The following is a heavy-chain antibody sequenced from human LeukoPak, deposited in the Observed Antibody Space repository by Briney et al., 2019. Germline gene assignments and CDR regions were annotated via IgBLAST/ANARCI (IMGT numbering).Heavy chain of an antibody. J-gene: IGHJ5*02. CDR2: ISGSGGST. CDR1: GFTFSSYA. CDR3: AKDRPSWDHYDSSGRPLYNWFDP. Sequence: GGSLRLSCAASGFTFSSYAMSWVRQAPGKGLEWVSAISGSGGSTYYADSVKGRFTISRDNSKNTLYLQMNSLRAEDTAVYYCAKDRPSWDHYDSSGRPLYNWFDPWGQGTLVTVSS. V-gene: IGHV3-23*01. D-gene: IGHD3-22*01.